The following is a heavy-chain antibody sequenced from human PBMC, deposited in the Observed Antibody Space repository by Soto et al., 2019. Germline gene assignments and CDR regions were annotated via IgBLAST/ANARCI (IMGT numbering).Heavy chain of an antibody. J-gene: IGHJ3*01. D-gene: IGHD3-22*01. CDR2: IEQVGSGK. Sequence: GGSLRLSCAGSGFTFTTYGMSWVRQAPGKGLEWVANIEQVGSGKYFVDSVKGRFTISRDNAKNSVYLQMNSLRAEDTAVYYCARGRKYYESSGFLAFDLWGQGTMVTVSS. CDR3: ARGRKYYESSGFLAFDL. CDR1: GFTFTTYG. V-gene: IGHV3-7*01.